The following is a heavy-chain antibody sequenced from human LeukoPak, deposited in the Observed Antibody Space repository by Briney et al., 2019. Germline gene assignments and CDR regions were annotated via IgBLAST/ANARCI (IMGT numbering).Heavy chain of an antibody. CDR3: AKDHGFDY. V-gene: IGHV3-23*01. J-gene: IGHJ4*02. D-gene: IGHD4-17*01. CDR1: GFTFSTYA. Sequence: GGSLRLSCAASGFTFSTYALSWVRQAPGKGLEWVSSISGSAGGTYYADSVKGRFTISRDNSKNTLYLQMHSLRAEDTAVYYCAKDHGFDYWGQGTLVTVSS. CDR2: ISGSAGGT.